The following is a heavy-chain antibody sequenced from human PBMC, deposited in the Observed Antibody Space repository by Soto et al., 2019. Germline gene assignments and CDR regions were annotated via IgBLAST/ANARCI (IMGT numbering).Heavy chain of an antibody. Sequence: GGSLRLSCAASGFTFSNAWMSWVRQAPGMGLEWVGRIKSKTDGGTTDYAAPVKGRFTISRDDSKNTLYLQMNSLKTEDTAVYYCTTDRDYVVVPAAHDYWGQGTLVTVSS. V-gene: IGHV3-15*01. CDR1: GFTFSNAW. D-gene: IGHD2-2*01. CDR3: TTDRDYVVVPAAHDY. CDR2: IKSKTDGGTT. J-gene: IGHJ4*02.